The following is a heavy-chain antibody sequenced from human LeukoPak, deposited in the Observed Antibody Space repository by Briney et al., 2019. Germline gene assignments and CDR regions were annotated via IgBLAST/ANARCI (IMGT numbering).Heavy chain of an antibody. CDR1: GFTFSSYG. CDR2: ISHDGSNE. D-gene: IGHD1-1*01. Sequence: PGGSLRLSCAASGFTFSSYGIHWVRQAPGKGLEWVAVISHDGSNEYYADSVKGRFTISRDNSKNTVYLQMSSLRTEDTAVYYCAKARQLGNYNVDVWGQGTTVTVSS. CDR3: AKARQLGNYNVDV. J-gene: IGHJ6*02. V-gene: IGHV3-30*18.